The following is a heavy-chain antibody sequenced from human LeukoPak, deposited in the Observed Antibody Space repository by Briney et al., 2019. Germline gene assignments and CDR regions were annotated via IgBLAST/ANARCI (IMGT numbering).Heavy chain of an antibody. CDR2: INPNGGGT. CDR1: GYSFTGYY. J-gene: IGHJ4*02. D-gene: IGHD2-2*01. V-gene: IGHV1-2*02. CDR3: ARRYCSSATCYQFDY. Sequence: ASVNVSCKASGYSFTGYYMHWVRQAPGQGLEWMGWINPNGGGTKYAQKFQGRVSMTRDTSISTAYMELSSLRSDDTAVYDCARRYCSSATCYQFDYWGQGTLVTVSS.